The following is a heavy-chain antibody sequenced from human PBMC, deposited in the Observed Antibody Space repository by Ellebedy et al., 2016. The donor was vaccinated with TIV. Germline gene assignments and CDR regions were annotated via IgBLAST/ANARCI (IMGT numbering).Heavy chain of an antibody. Sequence: SGPTLVKPTQTLTLTCTFSGFSLSTSGMCVSWIRQPPGKALEWLARIDWDDDKYYSTSLKTRLTISKDTSKNQVVLTMTNRDPVDTATYYCARLSYGDYVNVLDYWGQGTLVTVSS. CDR2: IDWDDDK. D-gene: IGHD4-17*01. J-gene: IGHJ4*02. V-gene: IGHV2-70*11. CDR1: GFSLSTSGMC. CDR3: ARLSYGDYVNVLDY.